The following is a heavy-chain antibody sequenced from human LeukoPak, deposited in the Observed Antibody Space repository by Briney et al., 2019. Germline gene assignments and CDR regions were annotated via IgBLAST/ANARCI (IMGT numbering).Heavy chain of an antibody. J-gene: IGHJ4*02. Sequence: GTSVKVSCKASGFTLTNSAVQWVRQARGQHLEWIGWIVVGSGNTNYTQKLQETVSLTRNMSTSTGYMELTSLRSEDTAVYYCAAERAGLRLGELSYWGQETLVTVSS. V-gene: IGHV1-58*01. CDR1: GFTLTNSA. CDR3: AAERAGLRLGELSY. CDR2: IVVGSGNT. D-gene: IGHD3-16*02.